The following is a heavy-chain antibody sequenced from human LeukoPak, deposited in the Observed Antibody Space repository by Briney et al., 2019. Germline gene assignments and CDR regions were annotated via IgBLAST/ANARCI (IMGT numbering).Heavy chain of an antibody. CDR1: GGSISSYF. CDR3: ARVSDSSTSPRFDP. V-gene: IGHV4-59*01. D-gene: IGHD3-22*01. CDR2: IYYSGST. Sequence: SETLSLTCTVSGGSISSYFWSWLRQPPGKGLEWIGYIYYSGSTNYNPSLKSRVTISVDTPKNQFSLKLSSVTAADTAVYYCARVSDSSTSPRFDPWGQGTLVTVSS. J-gene: IGHJ5*02.